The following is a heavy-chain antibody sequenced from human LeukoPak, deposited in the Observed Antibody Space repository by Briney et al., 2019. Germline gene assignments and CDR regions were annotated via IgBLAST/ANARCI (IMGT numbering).Heavy chain of an antibody. J-gene: IGHJ4*02. CDR2: TYSNGRT. CDR1: GFTVSSNY. V-gene: IGHV3-53*01. CDR3: ARAIRDEFDY. D-gene: IGHD2-2*02. Sequence: GGSLRLSCAASGFTVSSNYMSWVRQAPGKGLEWVSVTYSNGRTYYADSVKGRFTISRDISKNTLYLQMNSLRAEDTAVYYCARAIRDEFDYWGQGTLVTVSS.